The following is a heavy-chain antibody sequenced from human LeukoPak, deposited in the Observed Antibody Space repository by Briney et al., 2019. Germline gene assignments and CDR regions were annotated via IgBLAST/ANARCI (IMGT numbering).Heavy chain of an antibody. CDR1: GGSISSGGYS. V-gene: IGHV4-30-4*07. J-gene: IGHJ6*03. CDR3: ARAAGRGGSRHYYYYMDV. CDR2: IYYSGST. Sequence: SETLSLTCAVSGGSISSGGYSWSRIRQPPGKGLEWIGYIYYSGSTYYNPSLKSRVTISVDTSKNQFSLKLSSVTAADTAVYYCARAAGRGGSRHYYYYMDVWGKGTTVTVSS. D-gene: IGHD2-15*01.